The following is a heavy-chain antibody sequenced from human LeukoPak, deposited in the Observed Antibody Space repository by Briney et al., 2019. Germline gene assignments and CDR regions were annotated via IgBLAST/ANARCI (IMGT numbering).Heavy chain of an antibody. D-gene: IGHD3-22*01. Sequence: SETLSLTCTVSGGSISRYYWSWIRQPPGKGPEWIGYIYYSGSANYNPSLKSRVTISVDTSKNQFSLKLSSVTAADTAVYYCASDYDSSGYYFIWGQGTLVTVSS. V-gene: IGHV4-59*08. CDR3: ASDYDSSGYYFI. J-gene: IGHJ4*02. CDR2: IYYSGSA. CDR1: GGSISRYY.